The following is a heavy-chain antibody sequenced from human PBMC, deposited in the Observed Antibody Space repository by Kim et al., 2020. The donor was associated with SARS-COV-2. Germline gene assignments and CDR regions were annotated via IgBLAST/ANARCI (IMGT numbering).Heavy chain of an antibody. D-gene: IGHD1-1*01. CDR2: IGGDGGVT. Sequence: GGSLRLSCAASGFTFSSHWMYWVRQVPGKRLVWVSRIGGDGGVTTYADSVKGRFTISRDNAKSKLYLQMNSLRVDDTAVYYCAREENWSLDYWGQGTLVTVS. CDR1: GFTFSSHW. CDR3: AREENWSLDY. V-gene: IGHV3-74*01. J-gene: IGHJ4*02.